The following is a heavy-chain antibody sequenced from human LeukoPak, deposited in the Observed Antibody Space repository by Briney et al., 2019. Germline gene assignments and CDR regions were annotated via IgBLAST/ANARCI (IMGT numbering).Heavy chain of an antibody. D-gene: IGHD2-15*01. CDR3: AKPYCSGGSCYVVSAYYFDY. CDR2: ISGSGGST. V-gene: IGHV3-23*01. J-gene: IGHJ4*02. CDR1: GFTFSSYS. Sequence: GGSLRLSCAASGFTFSSYSMNWVRQAPGKGLEWVSAISGSGGSTYYADSVKGRFTISRDNSKNTLYLQMNSLRAEDTAVYYCAKPYCSGGSCYVVSAYYFDYWGQGTLVTVSS.